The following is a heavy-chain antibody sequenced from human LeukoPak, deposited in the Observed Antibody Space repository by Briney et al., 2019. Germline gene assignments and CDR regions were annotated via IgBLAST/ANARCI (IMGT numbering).Heavy chain of an antibody. J-gene: IGHJ4*02. CDR3: AKEALGRPGHSYFDY. V-gene: IGHV3-7*03. CDR2: LDQGGSER. Sequence: GGSLRLSCAASGFTFNKNWMTWVRQAPGKGLEGVADLDQGGSERYYDYSVKGRFTISRDNAKTSLYLQMNSLRVEDTAMYYCAKEALGRPGHSYFDYWGQGALVTVSP. D-gene: IGHD3-16*01. CDR1: GFTFNKNW.